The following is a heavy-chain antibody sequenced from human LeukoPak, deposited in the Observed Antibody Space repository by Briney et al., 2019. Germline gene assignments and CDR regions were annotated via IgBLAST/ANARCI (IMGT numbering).Heavy chain of an antibody. Sequence: SETLSLTCTVSGGSISSSSYYWGWIRQPPGKALAWIGSIYYSGSTYYNPSLKSRVTISVDTSKNQFSLKLSSVTAADTAVYYCARRIVGATEVDYWGQGTLVTVSS. CDR3: ARRIVGATEVDY. V-gene: IGHV4-39*01. D-gene: IGHD1-26*01. CDR1: GGSISSSSYY. J-gene: IGHJ4*02. CDR2: IYYSGST.